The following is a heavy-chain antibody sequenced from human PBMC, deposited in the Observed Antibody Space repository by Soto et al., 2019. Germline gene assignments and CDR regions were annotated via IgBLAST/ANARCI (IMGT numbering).Heavy chain of an antibody. CDR3: ARNFPATPYDHGLGPPGRYNWCGR. V-gene: IGHV4-59*01. J-gene: IGHJ5*02. D-gene: IGHD5-12*01. CDR1: GTYIVSYY. CDR2: IFDGGSS. Sequence: SETLSLTCFVSGTYIVSYYWSWLRQSPGKGLEWIGNIFDGGSSSYNPSLKSRVSISVDTSKNQVSLCLSSVTAADTAVYYCARNFPATPYDHGLGPPGRYNWCGRWSQGTLVSSPQ.